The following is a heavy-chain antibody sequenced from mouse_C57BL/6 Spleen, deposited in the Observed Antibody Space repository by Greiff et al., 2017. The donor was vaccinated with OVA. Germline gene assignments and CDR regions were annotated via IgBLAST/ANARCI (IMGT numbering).Heavy chain of an antibody. Sequence: VQLQQPGTELVKPGASVKLSCKASGYTFTSYWMHWVKQRPGQGLEWIGNINPSNGGTNYNEKFKSKATLTVDKSSSTAYMQLSSLTSEDSAVYYCARTDYDGYWYFDVWGTGTTVTVSS. D-gene: IGHD2-4*01. CDR1: GYTFTSYW. J-gene: IGHJ1*03. CDR3: ARTDYDGYWYFDV. V-gene: IGHV1-53*01. CDR2: INPSNGGT.